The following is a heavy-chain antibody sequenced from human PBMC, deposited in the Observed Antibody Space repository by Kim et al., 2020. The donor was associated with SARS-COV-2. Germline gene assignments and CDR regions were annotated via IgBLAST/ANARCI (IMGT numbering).Heavy chain of an antibody. CDR3: SRAGDSSGWYGIKGYFDL. D-gene: IGHD6-13*01. J-gene: IGHJ2*01. Sequence: SETLSLTCAVYGGSFSGYYWSWIRQPPGKGLEWIGEINHSGSTNYNPSLKSRVTISVDTSKNQFSLKLSSVTAADTAVYYCSRAGDSSGWYGIKGYFDL. V-gene: IGHV4-34*01. CDR1: GGSFSGYY. CDR2: INHSGST.